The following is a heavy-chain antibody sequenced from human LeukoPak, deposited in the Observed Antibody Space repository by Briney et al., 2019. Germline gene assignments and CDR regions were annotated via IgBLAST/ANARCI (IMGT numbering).Heavy chain of an antibody. D-gene: IGHD3-9*01. Sequence: KASETLSLTCTVSGGSISSYYWSWIRQPPGKGLEWIGYIYYSGSTNYNPSLESRVTISVDTSKNQFSLKLSSVTAADTAVYYCARVGRGGGFRDILTGYWGSRANYGMDVWGQGTTVTVSS. CDR2: IYYSGST. CDR1: GGSISSYY. CDR3: ARVGRGGGFRDILTGYWGSRANYGMDV. V-gene: IGHV4-59*01. J-gene: IGHJ6*02.